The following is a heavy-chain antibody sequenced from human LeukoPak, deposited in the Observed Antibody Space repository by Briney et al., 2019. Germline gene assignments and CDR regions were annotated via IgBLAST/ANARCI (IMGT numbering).Heavy chain of an antibody. CDR1: GVSFINAG. V-gene: IGHV3-48*01. CDR2: ISSTGRNI. J-gene: IGHJ4*02. D-gene: IGHD7-27*01. CDR3: ARDLNWACDY. Sequence: GGSLRLSCAASGVSFINAGMKWVRQAPGKGLEWVSYISSTGRNIYYADSVKGRFTISRDNAENSLFLQINSLGSDDTAVYYCARDLNWACDYWGQGTLVTVSS.